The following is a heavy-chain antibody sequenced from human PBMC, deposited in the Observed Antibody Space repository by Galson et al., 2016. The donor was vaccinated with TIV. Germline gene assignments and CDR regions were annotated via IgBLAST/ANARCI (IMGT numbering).Heavy chain of an antibody. J-gene: IGHJ4*02. CDR3: VRSDYGDSLDY. CDR1: GGSFSANY. CDR2: ISPSGSP. D-gene: IGHD4-17*01. Sequence: SETLSLTCAVSGGSFSANYWGWIRQSPGKGLEWIGEISPSGSPNYNPSLKSRITISVDMSKNQFSLKLSSVTAADTAVYYCVRSDYGDSLDYWGQGTLVTVSS. V-gene: IGHV4-34*01.